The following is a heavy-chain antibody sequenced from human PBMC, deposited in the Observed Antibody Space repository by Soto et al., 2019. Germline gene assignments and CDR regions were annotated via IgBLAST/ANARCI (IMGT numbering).Heavy chain of an antibody. CDR2: ISYDGSNK. Sequence: GGSLRLSCAASGFTFSSYGMHWVRQAPGKGLEWVAVISYDGSNKYYADSVKGRFTISRDNSKNTLYLQMNSLRAEDTAVYYFAKDQHDSGLGMDVWGQGTTVTVSS. J-gene: IGHJ6*02. CDR1: GFTFSSYG. CDR3: AKDQHDSGLGMDV. D-gene: IGHD4-17*01. V-gene: IGHV3-30*18.